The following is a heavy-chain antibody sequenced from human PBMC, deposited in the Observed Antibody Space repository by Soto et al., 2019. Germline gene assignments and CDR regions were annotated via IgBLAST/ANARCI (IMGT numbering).Heavy chain of an antibody. J-gene: IGHJ4*02. CDR2: IHYRGST. V-gene: IGHV4-39*01. D-gene: IGHD4-17*01. Sequence: SETLSLTCAVSGGSVSVDSYYWAWIRQPPGKGLEWIATIHYRGSTYYATSLKSRVTISIDTSKNQFSLMLAPVTATDTAFYYCARLATTVSTPNYWGQGTLVTVSS. CDR1: GGSVSVDSYY. CDR3: ARLATTVSTPNY.